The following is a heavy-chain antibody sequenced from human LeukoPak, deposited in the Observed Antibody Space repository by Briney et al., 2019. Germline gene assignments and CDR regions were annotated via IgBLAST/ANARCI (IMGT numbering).Heavy chain of an antibody. CDR1: GFTFNNYW. J-gene: IGHJ6*03. D-gene: IGHD6-13*01. CDR2: IHQHGSEK. Sequence: PGGSLRLSCAASGFTFNNYWMSWVRQAPGKGLEWVANIHQHGSEKYYVDSVKGRFTISRDNAKNTLYLQMNSLRAEDTAVYYCARDSSSYYYYYYMDVWGKGTTVTISS. V-gene: IGHV3-7*01. CDR3: ARDSSSYYYYYYMDV.